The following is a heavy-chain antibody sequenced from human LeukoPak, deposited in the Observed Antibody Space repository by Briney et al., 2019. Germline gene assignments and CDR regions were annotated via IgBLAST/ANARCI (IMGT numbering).Heavy chain of an antibody. CDR3: ASHYGGLYYFDY. V-gene: IGHV3-53*01. CDR1: GFTVSSNY. D-gene: IGHD4-23*01. CDR2: IYSGGST. Sequence: GGSLRLSCAASGFTVSSNYMNWVRQAPGKGLEWVSVIYSGGSTYYADSVKGRFTISRDNSKNTLYLQMNSLRAEDTAVYYCASHYGGLYYFDYWGQGTLVTVSS. J-gene: IGHJ4*02.